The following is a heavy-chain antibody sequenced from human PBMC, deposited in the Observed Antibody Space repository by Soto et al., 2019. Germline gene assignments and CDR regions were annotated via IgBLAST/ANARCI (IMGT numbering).Heavy chain of an antibody. Sequence: QLQLVQYGGEVKKPGSSVKVSCKASGVTFSSYAISWVRQAPGQGLEWMGGIIPIFGTANYAQKLQGRVTITEDESTSTAYMEMSSLRSEDTAVYYCARVPRGYDWYFDLWGRGTLVTVSS. CDR1: GVTFSSYA. V-gene: IGHV1-69*01. CDR2: IIPIFGTA. CDR3: ARVPRGYDWYFDL. J-gene: IGHJ2*01. D-gene: IGHD3-16*01.